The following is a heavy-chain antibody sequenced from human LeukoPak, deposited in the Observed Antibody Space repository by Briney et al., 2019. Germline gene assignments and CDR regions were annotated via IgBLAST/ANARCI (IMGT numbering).Heavy chain of an antibody. V-gene: IGHV3-7*01. D-gene: IGHD3-22*01. CDR3: ARDSENYYDSSGYYYLSDY. CDR1: GFTFTKYW. Sequence: PGGSLRLSCAASGFTFTKYWMTWVRQAPGKGLEWVGNIKQDGSDKNYMDSVKGRFTISRDNTKNSVYLQMSSLRAEDTAVYYCARDSENYYDSSGYYYLSDYWGQGTLVTVSS. J-gene: IGHJ4*02. CDR2: IKQDGSDK.